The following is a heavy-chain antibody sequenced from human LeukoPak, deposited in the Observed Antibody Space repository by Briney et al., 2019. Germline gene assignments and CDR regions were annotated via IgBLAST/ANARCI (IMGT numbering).Heavy chain of an antibody. V-gene: IGHV1-46*01. CDR2: ISPSGGST. J-gene: IGHJ4*02. Sequence: ASVKVSCKAFGYTFTSNYMHWVRQAPGQGPEWMGVISPSGGSTTYAQKFQGRVTMTRDMSTSTVYMELSSLRSEDTAVYYCAREDWGSYFDYWGQGTLVTVSS. CDR1: GYTFTSNY. D-gene: IGHD3-16*01. CDR3: AREDWGSYFDY.